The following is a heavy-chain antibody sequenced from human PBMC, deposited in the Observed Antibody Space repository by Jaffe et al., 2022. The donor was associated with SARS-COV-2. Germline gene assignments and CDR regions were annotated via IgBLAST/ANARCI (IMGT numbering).Heavy chain of an antibody. CDR1: GGSFSGYY. Sequence: QVQLQQWGAGLLKPSETLSLTCAVYGGSFSGYYWSWIRQPPGKGLEWIGEINHSGSTNYNPSLKSRVTISVDTSKNQFSLKLSSVTAADTAVYYCARIRHGSSVYYGMDVWGQGTTVTVSS. J-gene: IGHJ6*02. CDR3: ARIRHGSSVYYGMDV. CDR2: INHSGST. D-gene: IGHD6-6*01. V-gene: IGHV4-34*01.